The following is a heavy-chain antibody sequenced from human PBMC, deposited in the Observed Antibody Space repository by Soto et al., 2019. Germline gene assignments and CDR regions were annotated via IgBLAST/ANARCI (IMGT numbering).Heavy chain of an antibody. CDR2: ISGSGGST. CDR3: AKKDCSGGSCYRTHWYFDL. V-gene: IGHV3-23*01. J-gene: IGHJ2*01. D-gene: IGHD2-15*01. Sequence: EVQLLESGGGLVQPGGSLRLSCAASGFTFSSYAMSWVRQAPGKGLEWVSAISGSGGSTYYADSVKGRFTISRDNSKNTLYLQMHSLRAEDTAVYYCAKKDCSGGSCYRTHWYFDLWGRGTLVTVSS. CDR1: GFTFSSYA.